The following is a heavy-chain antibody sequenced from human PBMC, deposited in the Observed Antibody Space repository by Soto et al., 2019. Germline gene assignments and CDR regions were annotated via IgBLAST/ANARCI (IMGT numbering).Heavy chain of an antibody. Sequence: SETLSLTCTVSGGSISSYYWSWIRQPPGKGLEWIGYIYYSGSTNYNPSLKSRVTISVDTSKNQFSLKLSSVTAADTAVYYCARCWGRTFDYWGQGTLFTVSS. J-gene: IGHJ4*02. CDR1: GGSISSYY. CDR3: ARCWGRTFDY. D-gene: IGHD7-27*01. CDR2: IYYSGST. V-gene: IGHV4-59*08.